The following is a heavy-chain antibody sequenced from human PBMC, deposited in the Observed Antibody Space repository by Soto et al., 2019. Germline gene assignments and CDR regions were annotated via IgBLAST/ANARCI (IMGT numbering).Heavy chain of an antibody. D-gene: IGHD3-22*01. Sequence: QVQLVQSGAEVRKPGSSVKVSCKASGGTFSRHAISWVRQAPGQGLEWMGGIIPIFGTANHAQKFQGRVTIIADESTSTVYMELISLRSEGTAMYYCARGWGYDSNDYYYAYWGQGTLVIVSS. J-gene: IGHJ4*02. V-gene: IGHV1-69*01. CDR1: GGTFSRHA. CDR3: ARGWGYDSNDYYYAY. CDR2: IIPIFGTA.